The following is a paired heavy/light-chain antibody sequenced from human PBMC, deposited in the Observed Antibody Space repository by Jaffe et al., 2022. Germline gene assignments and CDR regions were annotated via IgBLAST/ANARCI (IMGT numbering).Light chain of an antibody. V-gene: IGKV4-1*01. Sequence: DIVMTQSPDSLAVSLGERATINCKSSQSVIYSSNNKNYLAWYQQKPGQPPKLLIYWASTRESGVPDRFSGSGSGTDFTLTISSLQAEDVAVYYCQQYYSTPRTFGQGTKVEIK. CDR1: QSVIYSSNNKNY. J-gene: IGKJ1*01. CDR3: QQYYSTPRT. CDR2: WAS.
Heavy chain of an antibody. CDR1: GGSISSYY. D-gene: IGHD4-17*01. Sequence: QVQLQESGPGLVKPSETLSLTCTVSGGSISSYYWSWIRQPPGKGLEWIGYLYYSGSITYNPSLKSRVTISVDTSKTQFSLKLSSVTAADTAVYYCARGDDYGVPFDIWGQGTLVTVSS. V-gene: IGHV4-59*01. J-gene: IGHJ3*02. CDR3: ARGDDYGVPFDI. CDR2: LYYSGSI.